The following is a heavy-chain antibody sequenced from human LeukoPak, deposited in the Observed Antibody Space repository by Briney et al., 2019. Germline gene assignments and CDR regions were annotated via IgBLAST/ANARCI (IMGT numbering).Heavy chain of an antibody. CDR1: GFTFSNEY. CDR3: ARVGVGATLYYFDY. J-gene: IGHJ4*02. Sequence: PGGSLRLSCAASGFTFSNEYMSWIRQAPGKGLEWISYISHTGSSIFYADSVKGRFTISRDNAKNSLYLQMNSLRAEDTAVYYCARVGVGATLYYFDYWGQGTLVTVSS. V-gene: IGHV3-11*01. CDR2: ISHTGSSI. D-gene: IGHD1-26*01.